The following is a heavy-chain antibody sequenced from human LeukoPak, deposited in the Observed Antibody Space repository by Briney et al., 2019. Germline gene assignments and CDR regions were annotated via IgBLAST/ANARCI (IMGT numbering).Heavy chain of an antibody. CDR3: ARGPSAVAGYFDY. V-gene: IGHV4-59*01. CDR1: GCSISSYY. D-gene: IGHD6-19*01. Sequence: KTSETLSLTCTGSGCSISSYYWSWLRQPPGEGLEWIGYIYSSGSTNYNPSLKSRVTITVVTTKNQYSLKLSSVTAADTAVYYCARGPSAVAGYFDYWGQGILVTVSS. J-gene: IGHJ4*02. CDR2: IYSSGST.